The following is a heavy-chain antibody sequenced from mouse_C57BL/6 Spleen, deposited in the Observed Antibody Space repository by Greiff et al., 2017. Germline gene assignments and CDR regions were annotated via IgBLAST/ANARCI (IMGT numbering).Heavy chain of an antibody. CDR2: IYPGSGST. D-gene: IGHD2-1*01. CDR1: GYTFTSYW. V-gene: IGHV1-55*01. Sequence: VQPQQPGAELVKPGASVKMSCKASGYTFTSYWITWVKQRPGQGLEWIGDIYPGSGSTNYNEKFKSKATLTVDTSSSTAYMQLSSLTSEDSAVYYCASYGNSYWYFDVWGTGTTVTVSS. CDR3: ASYGNSYWYFDV. J-gene: IGHJ1*03.